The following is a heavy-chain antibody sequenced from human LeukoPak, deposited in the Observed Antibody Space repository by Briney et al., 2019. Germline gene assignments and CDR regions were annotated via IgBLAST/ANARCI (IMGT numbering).Heavy chain of an antibody. CDR3: AKDVSGSCTD. CDR1: GFTFSRNA. V-gene: IGHV3-30*02. CDR2: IAHHGSNK. Sequence: PGGSLRLSCAASGFTFSRNAIHWVRQGPGKGLEWVSYIAHHGSNKYYADSVKGRFTISRDNSKRTLYLQMNSLRADDTAVYYCAKDVSGSCTDWGQGPLVTVSS. J-gene: IGHJ4*02.